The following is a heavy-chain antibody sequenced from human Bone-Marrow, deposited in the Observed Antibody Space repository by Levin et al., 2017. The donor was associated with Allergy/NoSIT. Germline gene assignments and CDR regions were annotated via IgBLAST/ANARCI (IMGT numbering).Heavy chain of an antibody. CDR2: IYSGGGT. CDR1: GFTVYNNY. D-gene: IGHD3/OR15-3a*01. J-gene: IGHJ4*02. Sequence: PGGSLRLSCAASGFTVYNNYMNWVRQAPGKGLEWVSLIYSGGGTNYADSVKGRFTISRDKSTNTPYLQMNSLRVEDTAVYYCASNVDQGYWGQGTLVTVSS. V-gene: IGHV3-53*01. CDR3: ASNVDQGY.